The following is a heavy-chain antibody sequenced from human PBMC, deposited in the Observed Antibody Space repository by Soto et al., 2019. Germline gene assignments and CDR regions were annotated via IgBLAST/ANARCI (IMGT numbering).Heavy chain of an antibody. J-gene: IGHJ6*02. CDR1: GGTFGSSA. CDR3: ARVHGGGSYYYYGMDV. CDR2: IIPIFGTT. V-gene: IGHV1-69*12. Sequence: QVQLVQSGAEVKKPGSSVKVSCKASGGTFGSSAPSWVRLAPGQGLEWMGGIIPIFGTTNYAQKFQGRVTMTADGSTSTAYMELSSLRSEDTAVYYCARVHGGGSYYYYGMDVWGQGTTVTVSS. D-gene: IGHD3-16*01.